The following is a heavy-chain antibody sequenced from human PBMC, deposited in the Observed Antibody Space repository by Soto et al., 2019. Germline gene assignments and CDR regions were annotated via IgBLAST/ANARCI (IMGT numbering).Heavy chain of an antibody. CDR3: ARERVEEERGPGGYYSDYFDY. V-gene: IGHV3-23*01. CDR2: ISGSGGST. Sequence: GGSLRLSCAASGFTFSSYAMSWVRQAPGKGLEWVSAISGSGGSTYYADSVKGRLTISRDNSKNTLYLQMNSLRAEDTAVYYCARERVEEERGPGGYYSDYFDYWGQGTLVTVSS. CDR1: GFTFSSYA. D-gene: IGHD3-22*01. J-gene: IGHJ4*02.